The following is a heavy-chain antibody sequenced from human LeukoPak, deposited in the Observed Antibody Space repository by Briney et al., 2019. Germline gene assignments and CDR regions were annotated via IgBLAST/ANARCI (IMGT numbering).Heavy chain of an antibody. Sequence: ASVKVSCKASGYTFTGYYMHWVRQAPGQGLEWMGWINPNSGGTNYAQKFQGRVTVTRDTSISTAYMELSRLRSDDTAVYYCARGRALGYCSSTSCPRDYYYYYMDVWGKGTTVTVSS. J-gene: IGHJ6*03. CDR3: ARGRALGYCSSTSCPRDYYYYYMDV. CDR1: GYTFTGYY. CDR2: INPNSGGT. D-gene: IGHD2-2*01. V-gene: IGHV1-2*02.